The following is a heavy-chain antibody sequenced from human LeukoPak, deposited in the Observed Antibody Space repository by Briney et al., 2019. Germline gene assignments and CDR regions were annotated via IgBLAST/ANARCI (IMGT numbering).Heavy chain of an antibody. Sequence: ASVKVSCKASGYTFTGYYIHWVRQAPGQGLEWLGWINPTTGGTEYAQKFEGRVTMTRDTSITTAYMEVNRLRSDDTAVYYCARDPLGDYGVQAARGRGDYWGQGTLVTVSS. CDR3: ARDPLGDYGVQAARGRGDY. J-gene: IGHJ4*02. CDR2: INPTTGGT. D-gene: IGHD4-17*01. CDR1: GYTFTGYY. V-gene: IGHV1-2*02.